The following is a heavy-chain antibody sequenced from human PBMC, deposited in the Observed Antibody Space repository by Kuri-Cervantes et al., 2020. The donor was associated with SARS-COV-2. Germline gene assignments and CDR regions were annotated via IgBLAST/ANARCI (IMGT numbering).Heavy chain of an antibody. D-gene: IGHD3-10*01. Sequence: ASVTVSCKASGYTFTGYYMHWVRQAPGQGLEWMGWINPNSGGTNYAQKFQGRVTMTRDTSISTAYMELSRLRSDDTAVYYCAREYYGSGSYAYWGQGTLVTVSS. J-gene: IGHJ4*02. CDR1: GYTFTGYY. V-gene: IGHV1-2*02. CDR2: INPNSGGT. CDR3: AREYYGSGSYAY.